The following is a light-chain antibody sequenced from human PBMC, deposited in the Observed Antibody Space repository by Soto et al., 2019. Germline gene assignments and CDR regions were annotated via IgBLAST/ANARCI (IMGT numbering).Light chain of an antibody. CDR1: SSDVGGYNY. CDR3: SSFTSSRTLYV. Sequence: QSALTQPASVSGSPGQSITISCTGTSSDVGGYNYVSWYQQHPGKAPKLMIYDVSNRPSGVSNRFSGSKSGNTASLTISGLQADDEDDYYCSSFTSSRTLYVFGTGTKLTVL. CDR2: DVS. J-gene: IGLJ1*01. V-gene: IGLV2-14*01.